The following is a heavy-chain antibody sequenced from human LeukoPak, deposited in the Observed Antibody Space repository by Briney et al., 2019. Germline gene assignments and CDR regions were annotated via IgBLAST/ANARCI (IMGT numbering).Heavy chain of an antibody. Sequence: ASETLSLTCNVSGASISDYYWTWIRQPAGRGLEWIGRTHVTENTKYNPSLRGRVTMSVDTSKKQVSLKLSSVTATDTAIYYCARGKLGTKNTLDCWGQGPLVTVSS. J-gene: IGHJ4*02. D-gene: IGHD1/OR15-1a*01. CDR3: ARGKLGTKNTLDC. V-gene: IGHV4-4*07. CDR2: THVTENT. CDR1: GASISDYY.